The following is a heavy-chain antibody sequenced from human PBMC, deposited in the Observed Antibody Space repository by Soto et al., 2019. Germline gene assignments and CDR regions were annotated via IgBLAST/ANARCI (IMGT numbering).Heavy chain of an antibody. CDR1: GGSFSGYY. D-gene: IGHD5-12*01. V-gene: IGHV4-34*01. J-gene: IGHJ4*02. CDR2: INHSGST. Sequence: SETLSLTCAVYGGSFSGYYWSWIRQPPGKGLEWIGEINHSGSTNYNPSLKSRVTISVDTSENQFSLKLSSVTAADTAVYYCARGGGYESFDYWGQGTLVTVS. CDR3: ARGGGYESFDY.